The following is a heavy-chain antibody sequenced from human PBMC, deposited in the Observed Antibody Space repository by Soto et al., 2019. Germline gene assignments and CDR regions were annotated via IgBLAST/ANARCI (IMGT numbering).Heavy chain of an antibody. CDR1: GGSFSGYY. CDR2: INHSGST. Sequence: SDTLSLTCAVYGGSFSGYYWSWIRQPPGKGLEWIGEINHSGSTNYNPSLKSRVTISVDTSKNQFSLKLSSVTAADTAVYYCARGGDGYNPVVDYWGQGTLVTVSS. V-gene: IGHV4-34*01. CDR3: ARGGDGYNPVVDY. J-gene: IGHJ4*02. D-gene: IGHD5-12*01.